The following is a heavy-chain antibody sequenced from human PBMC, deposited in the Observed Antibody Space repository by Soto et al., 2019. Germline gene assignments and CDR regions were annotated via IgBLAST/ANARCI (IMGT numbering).Heavy chain of an antibody. Sequence: PSETLSLTCAVYGGSFSGYYWSWIRQPPGKGLEWIGEINHSGSTNYNPSLKSRVTISVDTSKNQFSLKLSSVTAEDTDVYYCARMGGGITIFIWGQGTLVTVSS. CDR2: INHSGST. V-gene: IGHV4-34*01. D-gene: IGHD3-3*01. CDR3: ARMGGGITIFI. J-gene: IGHJ4*02. CDR1: GGSFSGYY.